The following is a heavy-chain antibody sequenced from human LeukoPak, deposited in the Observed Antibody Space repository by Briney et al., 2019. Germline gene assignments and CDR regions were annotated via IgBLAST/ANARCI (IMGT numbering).Heavy chain of an antibody. D-gene: IGHD2-21*01. V-gene: IGHV3-33*01. CDR2: IWYDGSAK. J-gene: IGHJ6*02. Sequence: GGSLRLSCIASGFTFSNYGMHWVRQAPGKGLEWVAVIWYDGSAKYYADSVKGRFTISRDNSKKTVYLQMISLGVEITAVYYCAGNSPPYGIDVWGQGTTVTVPS. CDR3: AGNSPPYGIDV. CDR1: GFTFSNYG.